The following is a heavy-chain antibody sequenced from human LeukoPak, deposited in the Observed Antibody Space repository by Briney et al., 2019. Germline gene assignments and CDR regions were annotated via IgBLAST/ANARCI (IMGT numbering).Heavy chain of an antibody. Sequence: SETLSLTCTVSGGSISSYYWSRIRQPPGKGLEWIGYIYYSGSTNYNPSLKSRVTISVDTSKNQFSLKLSSVTAADTAVYYCARDLVDTAMGYYYGMDVWGQGTTVTVSS. CDR3: ARDLVDTAMGYYYGMDV. V-gene: IGHV4-59*01. D-gene: IGHD5-18*01. J-gene: IGHJ6*02. CDR1: GGSISSYY. CDR2: IYYSGST.